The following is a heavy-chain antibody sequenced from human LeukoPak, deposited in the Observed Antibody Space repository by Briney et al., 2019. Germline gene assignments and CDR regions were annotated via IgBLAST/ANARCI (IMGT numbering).Heavy chain of an antibody. Sequence: PGGSLRLSCAASGFTFSNAWMSWVRQAPGKGLEWVGRIKSKTDGGTTDYAAPVKGRFTISRDDSKNTLYLQMNSLKTEDTAVYYCRVWFGELLHFDYWGQGTLVTVSS. D-gene: IGHD3-10*01. J-gene: IGHJ4*02. CDR2: IKSKTDGGTT. V-gene: IGHV3-15*01. CDR3: RVWFGELLHFDY. CDR1: GFTFSNAW.